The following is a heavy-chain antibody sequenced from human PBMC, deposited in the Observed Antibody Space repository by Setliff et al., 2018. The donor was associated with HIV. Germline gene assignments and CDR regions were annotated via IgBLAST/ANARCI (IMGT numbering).Heavy chain of an antibody. J-gene: IGHJ4*02. CDR3: VRELCTGGYCYSDY. D-gene: IGHD2-8*02. CDR2: MSTSSSYI. CDR1: GFTFSSYS. V-gene: IGHV3-21*01. Sequence: NPGGSLRLSCAASGFTFSSYSMNWVRQAPGKGLEWVSYMSTSSSYIYYADSVKGRFTISRDNAKNSLYLQMNSLRAEDTAVYYCVRELCTGGYCYSDYWGQGTLVTVPQ.